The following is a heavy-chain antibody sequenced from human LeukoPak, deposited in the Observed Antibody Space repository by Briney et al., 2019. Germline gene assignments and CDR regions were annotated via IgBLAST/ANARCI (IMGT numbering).Heavy chain of an antibody. CDR1: GGSISSGGYY. D-gene: IGHD2-2*01. CDR2: INHSGST. Sequence: SQTLSLTCTVSGGSISSGGYYWSWIRQHPGKGLEWIGEINHSGSTNYNPSLKSRVTISVDTSKNQFSLKLSSVTAADTAVYYCARGEVVVNWIDPWGQGTLVTVSS. CDR3: ARGEVVVNWIDP. V-gene: IGHV4-31*03. J-gene: IGHJ5*02.